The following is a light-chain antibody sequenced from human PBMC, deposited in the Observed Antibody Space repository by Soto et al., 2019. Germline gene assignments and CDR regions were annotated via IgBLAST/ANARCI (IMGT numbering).Light chain of an antibody. V-gene: IGKV1-9*01. CDR1: QGIRNS. CDR2: AAS. Sequence: DIQLTQSPSFLSASVGDRLTITCRALQGIRNSSAWYQRRPGQAPKLLIYAASTLQSGVPSRFSGSRSGTEFTLTISGLQPEDFATYFCQQLKTHPFNFGQGTRLEI. J-gene: IGKJ5*01. CDR3: QQLKTHPFN.